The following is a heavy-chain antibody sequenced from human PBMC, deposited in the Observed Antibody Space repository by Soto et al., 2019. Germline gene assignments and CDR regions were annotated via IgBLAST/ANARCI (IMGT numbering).Heavy chain of an antibody. J-gene: IGHJ4*02. Sequence: EVQLVESGGGLVQPGGSLRLSCAASGFTFSSCSMNWVRQXPXXXXEWVSYISSSSSXXYYADSXKGRFTISRDNXXXXXXXXXXXXXXXXXXXXXXXXXXXXXXXAXGYWGQGTLVTVSS. CDR2: ISSSSSXX. V-gene: IGHV3-48*01. CDR1: GFTFSSCS. CDR3: XXXXXXXXXAXGY.